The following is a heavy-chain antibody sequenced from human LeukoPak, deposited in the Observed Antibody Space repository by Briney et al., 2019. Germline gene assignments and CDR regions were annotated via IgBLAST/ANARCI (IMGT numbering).Heavy chain of an antibody. CDR2: INPNSGGT. V-gene: IGHV1-2*02. Sequence: ASVKVSCKASGYTFTGYYMHWVRQPPGQGLEWMGLINPNSGGTNYAQKFQGRVTMTRDTSISTAYMELSRLRSDDTAVYYSARGGTMIVVVIKDSDWFDPWGQGTLVTVSS. D-gene: IGHD3-22*01. CDR3: ARGGTMIVVVIKDSDWFDP. J-gene: IGHJ5*02. CDR1: GYTFTGYY.